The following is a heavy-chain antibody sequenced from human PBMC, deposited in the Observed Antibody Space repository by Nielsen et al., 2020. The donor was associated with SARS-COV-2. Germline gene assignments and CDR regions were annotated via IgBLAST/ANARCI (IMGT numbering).Heavy chain of an antibody. D-gene: IGHD6-6*01. J-gene: IGHJ4*02. CDR2: LYSGGSI. Sequence: GGSLRLSCAGSGFTFSDYYMSWVRQAPGKGLDWVSVLYSGGSIYYADSVKGRFTISRDNSKNTLYFQMNSLRAEDTAVYYCATIGARELDYWGQGTLVTVSS. CDR3: ATIGARELDY. V-gene: IGHV3-66*01. CDR1: GFTFSDYY.